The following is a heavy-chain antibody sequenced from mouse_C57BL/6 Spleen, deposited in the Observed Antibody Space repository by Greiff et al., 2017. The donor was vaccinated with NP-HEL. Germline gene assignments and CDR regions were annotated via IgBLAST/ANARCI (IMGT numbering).Heavy chain of an antibody. CDR1: GFSLTSYG. CDR3: AKNSQITTVMDY. J-gene: IGHJ4*01. CDR2: IWRGGST. Sequence: VKLVESGPGLVQPSQSLSITCTVSGFSLTSYGVHWVRQSPGKGLEWLGVIWRGGSTDYNAAFMSRLSITKDNSKSQVFFKMNSLQADDTAIYYCAKNSQITTVMDYWGQGTSVTVSS. V-gene: IGHV2-5*01. D-gene: IGHD1-1*01.